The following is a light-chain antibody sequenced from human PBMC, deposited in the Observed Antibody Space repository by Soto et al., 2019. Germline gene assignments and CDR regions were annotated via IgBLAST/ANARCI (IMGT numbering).Light chain of an antibody. CDR1: SGHSNYA. CDR2: LNSDGSH. J-gene: IGLJ2*01. Sequence: QPVLTQSPSASASLGASVKLTCTLSSGHSNYAIAWHQQQPEKGPRFLMKLNSDGSHSKGGGIPDRFSGSSSGAERYLTSSPLQSEDEADYYCQTWVTGIHIFGGGTKLTVL. CDR3: QTWVTGIHI. V-gene: IGLV4-69*01.